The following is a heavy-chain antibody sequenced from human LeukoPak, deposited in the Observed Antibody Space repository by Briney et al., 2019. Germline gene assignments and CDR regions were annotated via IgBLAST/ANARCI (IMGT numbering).Heavy chain of an antibody. CDR1: GDSVSSNSAA. Sequence: SQTLSLTCAISGDSVSSNSAAWSWIRQSPSRGLEWLGRTYYRSTWYNDYAVSVKSRITITPDTSKNQFSLQLNSVTPEDTAVYYCARGNPDDAFHIWGQGTMVTVSS. CDR2: TYYRSTWYN. D-gene: IGHD1-14*01. V-gene: IGHV6-1*01. J-gene: IGHJ3*02. CDR3: ARGNPDDAFHI.